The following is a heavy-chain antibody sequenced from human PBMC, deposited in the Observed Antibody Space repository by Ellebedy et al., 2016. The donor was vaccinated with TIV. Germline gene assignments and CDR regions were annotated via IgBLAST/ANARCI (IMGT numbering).Heavy chain of an antibody. Sequence: GESLKISCAASGFTFSSYAMSWVRQAPGKGLEWVSAISGSGGSTYYADSVKGRFTISRDNSKNTLYLQMNSLRAEDTAVYYCAKDCEEYYFDYWGQGTLVTVSS. V-gene: IGHV3-23*01. D-gene: IGHD2-21*01. CDR1: GFTFSSYA. CDR2: ISGSGGST. CDR3: AKDCEEYYFDY. J-gene: IGHJ4*02.